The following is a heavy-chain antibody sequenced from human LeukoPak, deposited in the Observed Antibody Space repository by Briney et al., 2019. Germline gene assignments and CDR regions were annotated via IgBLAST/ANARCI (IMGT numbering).Heavy chain of an antibody. CDR2: ISAYNGNT. V-gene: IGHV1-18*01. Sequence: GASVKVSCKGSGYTFTSYGIRWVRQAPAQGLEWMGWISAYNGNTNNAQKLQGRVTMTTDTSTSTAYMELRSLRSDDTAVYYCARDTSGMITFGGETFDPWGQGTLVTVSS. J-gene: IGHJ5*02. CDR1: GYTFTSYG. CDR3: ARDTSGMITFGGETFDP. D-gene: IGHD3-16*01.